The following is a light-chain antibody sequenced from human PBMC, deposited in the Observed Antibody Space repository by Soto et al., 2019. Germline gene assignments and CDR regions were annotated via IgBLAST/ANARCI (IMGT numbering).Light chain of an antibody. CDR2: DAS. J-gene: IGKJ5*01. Sequence: EIVFSESPSALSLSPGERATFSCRASQSVSSYLAWYQQKPGQAPRLLIYDASNRATGIPARFSGSGSGTDFTLTISSLEPEDFAVYYCQQRSNWPPITFGQGTRLAIK. CDR3: QQRSNWPPIT. CDR1: QSVSSY. V-gene: IGKV3-11*01.